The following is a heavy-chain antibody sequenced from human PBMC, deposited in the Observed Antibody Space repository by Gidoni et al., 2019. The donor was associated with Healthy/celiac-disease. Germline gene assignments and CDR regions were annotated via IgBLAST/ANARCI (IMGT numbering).Heavy chain of an antibody. CDR1: RSSLSNARMG. CDR2: IFSNDEK. J-gene: IGHJ6*02. V-gene: IGHV2-26*01. CDR3: ARSPRYYDGMDV. Sequence: QVTLKESGLVLVKPTETLTPTCTVSRSSLSNARMGVSWIRQPPGKALEWLAHIFSNDEKSYSTSLKSRLTISKDTSKSQVVLTMTNMDPVDTATYCCARSPRYYDGMDVWGQGTTVTVSS.